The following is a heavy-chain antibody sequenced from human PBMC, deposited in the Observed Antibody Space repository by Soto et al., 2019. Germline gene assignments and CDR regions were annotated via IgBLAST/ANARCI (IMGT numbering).Heavy chain of an antibody. CDR3: ARDLGVPAAKGSWFDP. J-gene: IGHJ5*02. V-gene: IGHV4-31*03. CDR2: IYYSGST. D-gene: IGHD2-2*01. Sequence: QVQLQESGPGLVKPSQTLSLTCTVSGGSISSGGYYWSWIRQHPGKGLEWIGYIYYSGSTYYNPPLKSRVTISVDTSKNQFSLKLSSVTAADTAVYYCARDLGVPAAKGSWFDPWGQGTLVTVSS. CDR1: GGSISSGGYY.